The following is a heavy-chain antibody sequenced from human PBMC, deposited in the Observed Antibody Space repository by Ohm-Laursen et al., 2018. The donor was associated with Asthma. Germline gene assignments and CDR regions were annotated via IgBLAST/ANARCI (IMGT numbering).Heavy chain of an antibody. D-gene: IGHD3-10*01. CDR2: IIPIFGTA. J-gene: IGHJ4*02. V-gene: IGHV1-69*13. Sequence: SVKVSCKASGGTSSSYAISWVRQAPGQGLEWMGGIIPIFGTANYAQKFQGRVTITADESTSTAYMELSSLRSEDTAVYYCARGGDGSGSYYGRYFDYWGQGTLVTVSS. CDR1: GGTSSSYA. CDR3: ARGGDGSGSYYGRYFDY.